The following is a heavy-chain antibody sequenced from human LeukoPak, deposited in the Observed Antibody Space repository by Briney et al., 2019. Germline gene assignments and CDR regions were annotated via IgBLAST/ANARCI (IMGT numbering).Heavy chain of an antibody. V-gene: IGHV3-7*01. J-gene: IGHJ4*02. CDR1: GFTFNNYW. D-gene: IGHD1-26*01. Sequence: PGGSLRLPCAASGFTFNNYWMSWVRQAPGKGLEWVANIKQDGSERYYLDSVKGRLTISRDNAKNSLYLQMNSLRVEDTAMYYCARYGGSYYFDNWGQGTLVTVSS. CDR2: IKQDGSER. CDR3: ARYGGSYYFDN.